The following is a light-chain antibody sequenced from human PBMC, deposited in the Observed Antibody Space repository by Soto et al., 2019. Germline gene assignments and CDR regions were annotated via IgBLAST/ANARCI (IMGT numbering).Light chain of an antibody. CDR3: ASLTTTNFV. V-gene: IGLV2-14*01. J-gene: IGLJ1*01. CDR2: EVS. Sequence: QSALTQPASVSGSPGQSITISCIGTSSDVGAYNFVSWYQHHPNKAPKLMISEVSNRPSGVSDRFSGSKSGNTASLTISGLQAEDEADYYCASLTTTNFVFGTGTKVTVL. CDR1: SSDVGAYNF.